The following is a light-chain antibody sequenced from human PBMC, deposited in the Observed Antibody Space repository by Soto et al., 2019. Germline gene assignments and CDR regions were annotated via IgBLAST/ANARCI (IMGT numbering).Light chain of an antibody. Sequence: DIQMTQSPSSLSASVGDRVTITCRASQSISSYLNWYQQKPGKAPKLLIYAAYSLQSGVPSRFSGSGSGTDFTLTISSLQPEDFATYYCQQSYSLTFGGGTKVEIK. CDR3: QQSYSLT. V-gene: IGKV1-39*01. CDR2: AAY. CDR1: QSISSY. J-gene: IGKJ4*01.